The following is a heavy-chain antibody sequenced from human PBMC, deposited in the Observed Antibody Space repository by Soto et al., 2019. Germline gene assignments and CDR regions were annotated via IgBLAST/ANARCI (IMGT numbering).Heavy chain of an antibody. J-gene: IGHJ6*03. Sequence: VQLQESGPGLVKPSETLSLTCAVSGGSISISNWWSWVRQTPGKGLEGIGKIHHSGSTNYSPSLTSRVTISVDKSKIQFSLKMNSVTVADTAVYYCARGGYYFYMDVWGKGTTVTVSS. D-gene: IGHD1-26*01. CDR1: GGSISISNW. CDR2: IHHSGST. V-gene: IGHV4-4*02. CDR3: ARGGYYFYMDV.